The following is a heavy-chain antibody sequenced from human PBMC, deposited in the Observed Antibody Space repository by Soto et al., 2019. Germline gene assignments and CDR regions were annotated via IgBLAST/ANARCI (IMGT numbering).Heavy chain of an antibody. V-gene: IGHV3-15*01. J-gene: IGHJ4*02. CDR2: IKSKVDSATT. CDR1: GFTFSNAW. Sequence: SGGSLRLSCAASGFTFSNAWMSWVRQAPGKGLEWVSRIKSKVDSATTDYAAPVKGRFSISRDDSRNTLYLQMNSLKIEDTAVYYCTTDDPINRNWGQGTLVTVSS. CDR3: TTDDPINRN.